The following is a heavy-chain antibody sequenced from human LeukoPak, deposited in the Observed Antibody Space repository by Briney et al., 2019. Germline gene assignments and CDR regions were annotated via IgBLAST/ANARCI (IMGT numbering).Heavy chain of an antibody. Sequence: PSETLSLTCTVSGGSINSHYWSWIRQPPGKGLECIGHIYYTGSTYYKPSLESRVTISVDTAKNQISLKLSSVTAADTAVHYCARYEEFSTGYSASSPRHYFDHWGQGTLVTVSS. CDR3: ARYEEFSTGYSASSPRHYFDH. V-gene: IGHV4-59*11. CDR1: GGSINSHY. CDR2: IYYTGST. D-gene: IGHD3/OR15-3a*01. J-gene: IGHJ4*02.